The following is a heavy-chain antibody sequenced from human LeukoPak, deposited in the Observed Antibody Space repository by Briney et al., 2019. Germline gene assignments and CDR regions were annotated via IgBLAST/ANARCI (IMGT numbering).Heavy chain of an antibody. CDR3: ARGTAVAATYYYDSSGYYYGDGSFDY. V-gene: IGHV1-69*02. Sequence: SVKVSCKASGGTFSSYTISWVRQAPGQGLEWMGRIIPIHGIANYAQKFQGRVTITADKSTSTAYMELSSLRSEDTAVYYCARGTAVAATYYYDSSGYYYGDGSFDYWGQGTLVTVSS. CDR2: IIPIHGIA. J-gene: IGHJ4*02. D-gene: IGHD3-22*01. CDR1: GGTFSSYT.